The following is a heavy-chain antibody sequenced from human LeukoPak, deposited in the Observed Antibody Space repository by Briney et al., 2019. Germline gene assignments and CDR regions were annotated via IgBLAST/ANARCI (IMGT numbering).Heavy chain of an antibody. J-gene: IGHJ3*02. CDR3: ARGAWIQLWFDAFDI. CDR1: GFTFSSYW. V-gene: IGHV3-74*01. D-gene: IGHD5-18*01. Sequence: GGSLRLSCAASGFTFSSYWMHWVRQAPGKGLVWVSRINGDGSSTTYADSVKGRFTISRDNAKNMLYLQMNSLRAEDTAVYYCARGAWIQLWFDAFDIWGQGTMVTVSS. CDR2: INGDGSST.